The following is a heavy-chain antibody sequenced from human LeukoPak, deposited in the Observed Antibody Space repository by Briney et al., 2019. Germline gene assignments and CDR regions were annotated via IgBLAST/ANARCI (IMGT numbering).Heavy chain of an antibody. D-gene: IGHD2-2*01. CDR2: INWNGGST. CDR3: ARGYCGSTSCLYGMDV. CDR1: GFTFDDYG. Sequence: PGGSLRLSCAASGFTFDDYGMSWVRQAPGKGLEWVSGINWNGGSTGYADSVEGRFTISRDNAKNSLYLQMNSLRAEDTALYHCARGYCGSTSCLYGMDVWGQGTTVTVSS. J-gene: IGHJ6*02. V-gene: IGHV3-20*01.